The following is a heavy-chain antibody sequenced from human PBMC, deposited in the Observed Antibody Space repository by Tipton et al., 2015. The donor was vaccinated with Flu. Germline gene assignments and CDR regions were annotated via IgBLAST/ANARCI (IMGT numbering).Heavy chain of an antibody. Sequence: LSLTCAASGFTFSDYYMSWIRQAPGKGLEWVSYISSSGSTIYYADSVKGRFTISRDNAKNSLYLQMYSLRAEDTAVYYCARWIQLWPVGDYYGMDVWGQGTTVTVSS. D-gene: IGHD5-18*01. J-gene: IGHJ6*02. V-gene: IGHV3-11*01. CDR3: ARWIQLWPVGDYYGMDV. CDR1: GFTFSDYY. CDR2: ISSSGSTI.